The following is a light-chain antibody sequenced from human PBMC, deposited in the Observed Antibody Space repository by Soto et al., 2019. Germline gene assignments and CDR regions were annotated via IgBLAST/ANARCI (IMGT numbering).Light chain of an antibody. CDR1: QGIGND. CDR2: AAS. J-gene: IGKJ4*01. CDR3: LQDYNYPLT. Sequence: AIQLTESPSSLSASVGERVAITCRASQGIGNDVGGYQKSPGREHQLLSYAASSLQSGVPSRFSVIGSGTDCTLTISSLQPEDCATYYCLQDYNYPLTFGGGTKVDIK. V-gene: IGKV1-6*01.